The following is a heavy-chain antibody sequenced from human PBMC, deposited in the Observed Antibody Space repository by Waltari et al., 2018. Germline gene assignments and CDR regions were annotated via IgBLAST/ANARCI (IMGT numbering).Heavy chain of an antibody. J-gene: IGHJ4*02. CDR1: DGSSNNHH. CDR2: INHSGST. CDR3: VRGWWSGTL. D-gene: IGHD3-3*01. Sequence: QEQLQQWGAGLLKPSETLSLTCAVSDGSSNNHHWTWRRQPPGKGLEWIGEINHSGSTHYNTSLESRVTISVDTSKNQLSLKLNSVTAADTAVYYCVRGWWSGTLWDQGTLVTVSA. V-gene: IGHV4-34*01.